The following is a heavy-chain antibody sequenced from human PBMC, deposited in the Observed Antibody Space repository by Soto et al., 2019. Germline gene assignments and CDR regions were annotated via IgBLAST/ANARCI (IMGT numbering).Heavy chain of an antibody. CDR1: VFTFSSYG. CDR2: ISYDGTNK. CDR3: AKNLELLWFGESIDY. D-gene: IGHD3-10*01. Sequence: PWVTLGLSCAASVFTFSSYGMHWVRQAPGKGLEWVAVISYDGTNKYYAASVKGRFTISRDNSENTLYLQMNSLRAEDRAVYYCAKNLELLWFGESIDYWGQGTMVTVSP. V-gene: IGHV3-30*18. J-gene: IGHJ4*02.